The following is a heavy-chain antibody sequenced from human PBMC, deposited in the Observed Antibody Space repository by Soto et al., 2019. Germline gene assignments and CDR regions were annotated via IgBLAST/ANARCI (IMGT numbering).Heavy chain of an antibody. V-gene: IGHV3-23*01. D-gene: IGHD2-2*01. CDR3: ALRYCSRTTCPPLNSYFYMDV. CDR1: GFTFSTYA. CDR2: ISGSGGST. J-gene: IGHJ6*03. Sequence: GGSLRLSCAASGFTFSTYAMTWVRQAPGKGLDWVSGISGSGGSTFYAGSVKGRFAISRDNSKNTLYLQMDSLRAEDTAVYYCALRYCSRTTCPPLNSYFYMDVWGKGTTVTVSS.